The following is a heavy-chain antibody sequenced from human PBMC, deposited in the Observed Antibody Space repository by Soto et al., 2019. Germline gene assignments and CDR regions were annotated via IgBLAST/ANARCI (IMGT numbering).Heavy chain of an antibody. CDR3: ARGGSFDVGVRGVYPFDY. CDR1: GASFSGYY. J-gene: IGHJ4*01. CDR2: INHSGST. V-gene: IGHV4-34*01. Sequence: KSXETLSVTCTVHGASFSGYYWSWIRQPPGKGLEWIGEINHSGSTNYNPSLKSRVTISVDTSKHQFSLKLSSVTAADTAVYYSARGGSFDVGVRGVYPFDYWGHGTLVTVSS. D-gene: IGHD3-10*01.